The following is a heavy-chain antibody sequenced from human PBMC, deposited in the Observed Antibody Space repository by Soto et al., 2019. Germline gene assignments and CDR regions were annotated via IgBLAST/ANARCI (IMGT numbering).Heavy chain of an antibody. Sequence: PGGSLRLSCAASGFTFSSYWMHWVRQAPGKELVWVSRINSDGSSTSYADSVKGRFTISRDNAKNTLYLQMNSLRAEDTAVYYCARDRTVTSPRYYYYYYMDVWGKGTTVTVSS. V-gene: IGHV3-74*01. D-gene: IGHD4-17*01. CDR3: ARDRTVTSPRYYYYYYMDV. CDR2: INSDGSST. CDR1: GFTFSSYW. J-gene: IGHJ6*03.